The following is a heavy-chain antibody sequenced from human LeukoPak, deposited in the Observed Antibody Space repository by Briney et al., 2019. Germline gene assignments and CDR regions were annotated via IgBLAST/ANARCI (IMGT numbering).Heavy chain of an antibody. J-gene: IGHJ4*02. CDR1: GFTFSSYE. CDR2: ISSSGSTI. Sequence: GGSLRLSCAASGFTFSSYEMNWVRQAPGKWLDWVSYISSSGSTIYYADSVKGRFTISRDNAKNSLYLQMNSLKTEDTAVYYCTTVGYYYGSGSPHLFDYWGQGTLVTVSS. CDR3: TTVGYYYGSGSPHLFDY. V-gene: IGHV3-48*03. D-gene: IGHD3-10*01.